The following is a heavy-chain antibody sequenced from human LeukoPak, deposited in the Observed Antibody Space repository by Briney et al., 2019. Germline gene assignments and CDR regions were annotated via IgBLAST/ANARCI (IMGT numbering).Heavy chain of an antibody. CDR1: GYTFTGYY. J-gene: IGHJ3*02. D-gene: IGHD3-10*01. V-gene: IGHV1-18*04. Sequence: ASVKVSCKASGYTFTGYYMHWVRQAPGQGLEWMGWISAYNGNTNYAQKLQGRVTMTTDTSTSTAYKELRSLRSDDTAVYYCAISGVSDAFDIWGQGTMVTVSS. CDR3: AISGVSDAFDI. CDR2: ISAYNGNT.